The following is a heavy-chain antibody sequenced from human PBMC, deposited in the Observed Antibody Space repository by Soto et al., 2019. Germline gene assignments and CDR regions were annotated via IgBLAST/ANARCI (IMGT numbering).Heavy chain of an antibody. D-gene: IGHD3-3*01. V-gene: IGHV4-59*08. CDR3: ARGHYDFWSGYFATIDY. CDR1: GGSISNYY. J-gene: IGHJ4*02. Sequence: SETLSLTCTVSGGSISNYYWSWIRQPPGKGLEWIGYIHYSGNTKYNPSLKSRVTISADTSKAQFSLKLTSVTAADTAVYYCARGHYDFWSGYFATIDYWGQGTLVTVSS. CDR2: IHYSGNT.